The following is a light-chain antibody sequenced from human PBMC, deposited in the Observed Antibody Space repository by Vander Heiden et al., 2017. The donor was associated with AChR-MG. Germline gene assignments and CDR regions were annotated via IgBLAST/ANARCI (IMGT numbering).Light chain of an antibody. CDR3: QQSYSTPFT. V-gene: IGKV1-39*01. CDR2: AAS. CDR1: QSISSY. J-gene: IGKJ3*01. Sequence: DIQMTQSPSSLSASVGDRVTITCRASQSISSYLNWYQQKPLKAPKLLIYAASSLQSGVPSRFSGSGSGTDFTLTISSLQPEDFATYYCQQSYSTPFTFGHGTKVDI.